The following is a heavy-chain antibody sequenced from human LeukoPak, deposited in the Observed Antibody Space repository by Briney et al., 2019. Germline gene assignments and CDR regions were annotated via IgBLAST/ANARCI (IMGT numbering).Heavy chain of an antibody. CDR2: ISYDGSNK. Sequence: PGGSLRLSCAASGFTFSSYAMHWVRQAPGKGLEWVAVISYDGSNKYYADSVKGRFTISRDNSKNTLYLQMNSLRAEDTAVYYCARVRTDTFDPWGQGTLVTVSS. CDR3: ARVRTDTFDP. D-gene: IGHD3-9*01. V-gene: IGHV3-30*04. CDR1: GFTFSSYA. J-gene: IGHJ5*02.